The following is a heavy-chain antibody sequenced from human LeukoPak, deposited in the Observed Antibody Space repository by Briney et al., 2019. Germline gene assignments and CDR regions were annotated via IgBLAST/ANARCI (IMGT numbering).Heavy chain of an antibody. CDR1: GFTFSNAW. J-gene: IGHJ6*04. V-gene: IGHV3-15*01. CDR3: TTRYYYGSGSYYYYYGMDV. Sequence: GGSLRLSRAASGFTFSNAWMSWVRQAPGKGLEWVGRIKSKTDGGTTDYAAPVKGRFTISGDDSKNTLYLQMNSLKTEDTAVYYCTTRYYYGSGSYYYYYGMDVWGKGTTVTVSS. CDR2: IKSKTDGGTT. D-gene: IGHD3-10*01.